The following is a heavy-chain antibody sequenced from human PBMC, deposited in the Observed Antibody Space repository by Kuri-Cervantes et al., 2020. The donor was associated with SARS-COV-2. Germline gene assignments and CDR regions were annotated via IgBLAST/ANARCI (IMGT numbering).Heavy chain of an antibody. Sequence: SETLSLTCAVSGGSISSSNWWSWVRQPPGKGLEWIGEIYHSGSTNYNPSLKSRVTISVDTSKNQFSLKLSSVTAADTAVYYCAGEQWLGPFDYWGQGTLVTVSS. J-gene: IGHJ4*02. CDR3: AGEQWLGPFDY. CDR1: GGSISSSNW. D-gene: IGHD6-19*01. V-gene: IGHV4-4*02. CDR2: IYHSGST.